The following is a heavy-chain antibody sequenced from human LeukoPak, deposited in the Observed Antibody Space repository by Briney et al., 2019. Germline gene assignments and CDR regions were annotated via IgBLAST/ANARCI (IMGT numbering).Heavy chain of an antibody. Sequence: ASVKVSCKASGYTFTGYYMHWVRQAPGQGLEWMGWINPNSGGTNYAQKFQGRVTMTRDTSISTAYMELSRLRSDDTAVYYCARVVTPRYCSSTTCYWKGWFDPWGQGTLVTVSS. CDR3: ARVVTPRYCSSTTCYWKGWFDP. V-gene: IGHV1-2*02. D-gene: IGHD2-2*01. CDR1: GYTFTGYY. J-gene: IGHJ5*02. CDR2: INPNSGGT.